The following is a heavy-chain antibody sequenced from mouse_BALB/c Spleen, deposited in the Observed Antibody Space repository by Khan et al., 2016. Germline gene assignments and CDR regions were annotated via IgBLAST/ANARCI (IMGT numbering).Heavy chain of an antibody. V-gene: IGHV2-9*02. CDR1: GFSLTTYG. Sequence: QVQLKESGPGLVAPSQSLSITCTVSGFSLTTYGVHWVRQPPGKGLEWLGVIWAGGSTNYNSALMSRLSISTDNSKSQVFLNMNSLQTDDTATYYCASDRYYGTSYFDYWGQGTTLTVSS. CDR2: IWAGGST. D-gene: IGHD1-1*01. CDR3: ASDRYYGTSYFDY. J-gene: IGHJ2*01.